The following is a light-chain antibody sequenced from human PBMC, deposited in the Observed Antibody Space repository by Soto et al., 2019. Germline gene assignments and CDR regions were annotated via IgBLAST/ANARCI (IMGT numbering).Light chain of an antibody. CDR3: CSYTDGSSLL. CDR1: RNDIGTYNL. CDR2: EGN. J-gene: IGLJ3*02. V-gene: IGLV2-23*01. Sequence: QSALTQPASVSESPGQSISISCGGGRNDIGTYNLVSWYQQHPGKAPKLIIYEGNKRPSGVSNRFSGSRSGNTASLTISGLQAEDEADYYCCSYTDGSSLLFDGGTKLTVL.